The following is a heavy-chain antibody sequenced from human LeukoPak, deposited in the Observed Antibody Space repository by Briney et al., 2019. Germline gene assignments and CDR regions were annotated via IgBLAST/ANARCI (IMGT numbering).Heavy chain of an antibody. D-gene: IGHD6-13*01. CDR2: INTNTGNP. CDR3: ARGGSSWYDY. CDR1: EYTFTSYA. V-gene: IGHV7-4-1*02. J-gene: IGHJ4*02. Sequence: ASVKVSCKASEYTFTSYAMNWVRQAPGQGLEWMGWINTNTGNPTYARGFTGRFVFSLDTSVNTVYLEISSLKGEDSAVYYCARGGSSWYDYWGQGTLVTVSS.